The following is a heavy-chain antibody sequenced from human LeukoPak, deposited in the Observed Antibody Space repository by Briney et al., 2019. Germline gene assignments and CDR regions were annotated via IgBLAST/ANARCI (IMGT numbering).Heavy chain of an antibody. CDR1: GFPFSSYA. Sequence: GGSLRLSCAGSGFPFSSYAMSWVRQAPGKGLEWVSAISGSGGSTYYADSVKGRFTISRDNSKNTLYLQMNSLRAEDTAVYYCAKDPQYYDILTGYYYYGMDVWGQGTTVTVSS. CDR3: AKDPQYYDILTGYYYYGMDV. J-gene: IGHJ6*02. D-gene: IGHD3-9*01. V-gene: IGHV3-23*01. CDR2: ISGSGGST.